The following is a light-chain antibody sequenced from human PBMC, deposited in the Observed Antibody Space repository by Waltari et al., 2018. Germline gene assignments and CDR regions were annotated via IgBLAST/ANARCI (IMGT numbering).Light chain of an antibody. Sequence: EIVLTQSPGTLSLSPGERATLSCMASQSVSSRYLAWYQQKPGQAPRLLIYGASSRATGIPDRCSGSGSGTDFTLTISRLEPEDFAVYYCQQYGSSPPYTFGQGTKLEIK. CDR3: QQYGSSPPYT. J-gene: IGKJ2*01. V-gene: IGKV3-20*01. CDR2: GAS. CDR1: QSVSSRY.